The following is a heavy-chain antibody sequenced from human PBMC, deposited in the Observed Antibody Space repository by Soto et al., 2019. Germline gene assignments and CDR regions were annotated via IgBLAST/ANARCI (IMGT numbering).Heavy chain of an antibody. J-gene: IGHJ4*02. V-gene: IGHV3-33*08. Sequence: QVQLVESGGGVVQPGRSLRLSCAASGFTFSSFGMHWVRQSPGKGLECVAVIWYDGSNKYSSDSVKGRFTISRDNSKNTLYLQMNSLRAEDTAVYYCARIMCGGDCYDFDYWGQGTLVTVSS. CDR1: GFTFSSFG. CDR2: IWYDGSNK. D-gene: IGHD2-21*02. CDR3: ARIMCGGDCYDFDY.